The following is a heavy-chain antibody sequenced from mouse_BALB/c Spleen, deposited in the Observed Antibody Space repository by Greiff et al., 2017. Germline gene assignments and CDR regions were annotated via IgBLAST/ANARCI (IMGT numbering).Heavy chain of an antibody. J-gene: IGHJ2*01. CDR3: ARLGYFDY. CDR2: ISYSGST. Sequence: EVKLMESGPGLVKPSQSLSLTCTVTGYSITSDYAWNWIRQFPGNKLEWMGYISYSGSTSYNPSLKSRISITRDTSKNQFFLQLNSVTTEDTATYYCARLGYFDYWGQGTTLTVSS. V-gene: IGHV3-2*02. CDR1: GYSITSDYA.